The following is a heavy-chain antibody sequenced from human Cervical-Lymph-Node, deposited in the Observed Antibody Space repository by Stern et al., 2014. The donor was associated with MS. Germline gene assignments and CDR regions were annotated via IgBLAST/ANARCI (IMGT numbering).Heavy chain of an antibody. CDR1: GGSISYSY. V-gene: IGHV4-59*01. CDR2: IYYSGST. D-gene: IGHD2-2*01. J-gene: IGHJ6*02. Sequence: QLQLQESGPGLVKPSETLSLICTVSGGSISYSYWNWIRQPPGKGLEWIGYIYYSGSTNYIYNPSLKSRVTISVDTSKKQVFLRLSSVTAADTAIYYCAREVGDNVVVPSGGMDVWGQGTTVTVSS. CDR3: AREVGDNVVVPSGGMDV.